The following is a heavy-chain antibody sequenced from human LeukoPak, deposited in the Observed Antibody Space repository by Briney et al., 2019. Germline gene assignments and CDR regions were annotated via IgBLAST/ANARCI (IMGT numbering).Heavy chain of an antibody. CDR3: AKDPLRRREQPTSYFDY. J-gene: IGHJ4*02. Sequence: ASVKVSCKASGYTFSGYYMHWVRQAPGQGLEWMGWINPNSGGTNYAQKFQGRVTMTTDTSTSTAYMELRSLRSDDTAVYYCAKDPLRRREQPTSYFDYWGQGTLVTVSS. V-gene: IGHV1-2*02. CDR2: INPNSGGT. D-gene: IGHD1-26*01. CDR1: GYTFSGYY.